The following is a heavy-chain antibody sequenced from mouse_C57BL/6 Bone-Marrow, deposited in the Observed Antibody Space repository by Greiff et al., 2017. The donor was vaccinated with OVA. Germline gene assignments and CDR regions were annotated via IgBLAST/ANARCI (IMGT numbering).Heavy chain of an antibody. J-gene: IGHJ3*01. CDR3: GRGGTWDEPAY. Sequence: EVKLMESGGGLVQPGGSLKLSCAASGFTFSDYGMAWVRQAPRQGPEWVAFISHLAYSIYYADTVPGRFTISRENAKNTLYLEMSSLRSEDTAMYYCGRGGTWDEPAYWGQGTLVTVSA. V-gene: IGHV5-15*01. CDR1: GFTFSDYG. D-gene: IGHD4-1*01. CDR2: ISHLAYSI.